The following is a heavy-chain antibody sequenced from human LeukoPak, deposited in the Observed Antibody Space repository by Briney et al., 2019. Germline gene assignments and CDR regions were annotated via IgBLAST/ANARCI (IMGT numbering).Heavy chain of an antibody. CDR3: ATFSNYGDFFDF. CDR1: GYSFTGRW. J-gene: IGHJ4*02. V-gene: IGHV5-51*01. CDR2: IYPDDSDT. Sequence: GESLKISCQGSGYSFTGRWIAWVRQVPGKGLEWMGIIYPDDSDTRYNPSFQGQVTMSADKSVNVAYLQWSSLKASDTAMYYCATFSNYGDFFDFWGQGTLVTVSS. D-gene: IGHD4-17*01.